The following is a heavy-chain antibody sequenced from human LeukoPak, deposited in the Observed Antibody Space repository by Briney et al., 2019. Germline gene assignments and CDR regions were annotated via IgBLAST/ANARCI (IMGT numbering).Heavy chain of an antibody. CDR3: TLVPLG. J-gene: IGHJ4*02. D-gene: IGHD2-8*02. CDR2: ISNSGTIM. Sequence: GGSLRLSCAASGFTFSSYEMNWVRQAPGKGLEWISYISNSGTIMYYADSVKGRFTISKDDAKSSLYLQLNSLRAEDTAVYYCTLVPLGWGQGTLVTVSS. CDR1: GFTFSSYE. V-gene: IGHV3-48*03.